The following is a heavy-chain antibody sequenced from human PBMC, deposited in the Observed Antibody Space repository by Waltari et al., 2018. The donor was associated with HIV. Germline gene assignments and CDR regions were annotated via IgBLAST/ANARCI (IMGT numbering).Heavy chain of an antibody. D-gene: IGHD2-15*01. CDR1: GGSIRSSSYY. J-gene: IGHJ4*02. V-gene: IGHV4-39*07. Sequence: QLQLQESGPGLVKPSETLSLTCPVPGGSIRSSSYYWCWIRRPPGKGLGWIGSIYYSGSTYYNPSLKSRVTISVDTSKNQFSLKLSSVTAADTAVYYCARTYCSGGSCYSNYFHYWGQGTLVTVSS. CDR2: IYYSGST. CDR3: ARTYCSGGSCYSNYFHY.